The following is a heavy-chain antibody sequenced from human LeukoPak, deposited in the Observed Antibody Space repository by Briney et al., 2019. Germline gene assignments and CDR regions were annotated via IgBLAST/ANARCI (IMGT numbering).Heavy chain of an antibody. CDR2: INHSGST. CDR1: GGSFSGYY. CDR3: ARDVGDGWYYT. V-gene: IGHV4-34*01. D-gene: IGHD6-19*01. Sequence: SETLSLTCAVYGGSFSGYYWSWIRQPPGKGLEWIGEINHSGSTNYNPSLKSRVTISVDTSKNQFSLKLSSVTAADTAVYYCARDVGDGWYYTWGQGTLVTVSS. J-gene: IGHJ5*02.